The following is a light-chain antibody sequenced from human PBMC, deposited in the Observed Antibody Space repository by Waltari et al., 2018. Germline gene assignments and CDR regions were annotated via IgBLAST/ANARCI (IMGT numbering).Light chain of an antibody. CDR3: SSYTSSSLYV. CDR2: DVS. V-gene: IGLV2-14*03. J-gene: IGLJ1*01. CDR1: SSDVGGYNY. Sequence: QSALTQPASVSGSPGQSITISCTGTSSDVGGYNYVSWYQQHPGKAPKLMIYDVSNRPSGVSNRFSGSKSGNTASPIISGLQAEDEADYYCSSYTSSSLYVFGRGTKVTVL.